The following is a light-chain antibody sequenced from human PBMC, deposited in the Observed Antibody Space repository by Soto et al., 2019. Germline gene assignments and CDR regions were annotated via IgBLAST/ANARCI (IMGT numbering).Light chain of an antibody. CDR1: QGISSY. V-gene: IGKV1-9*01. J-gene: IGKJ1*01. Sequence: DIQFTQSPSFLSASVGDRFTITCRASQGISSYLAWYQQKPGKAPKLLIYAASTLQSGVPSRFSGSGSGTEFTLTISSLQPEDFATYYCQQLNSYPTFGQGTKVDIK. CDR2: AAS. CDR3: QQLNSYPT.